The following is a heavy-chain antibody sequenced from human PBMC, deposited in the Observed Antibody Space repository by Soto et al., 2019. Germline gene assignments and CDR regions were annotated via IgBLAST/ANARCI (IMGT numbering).Heavy chain of an antibody. CDR1: GYSFTSYW. V-gene: IGHV5-51*01. CDR2: IYPGDSDT. J-gene: IGHJ3*02. Sequence: GESLKISCKGSGYSFTSYWIGWVRQMPGKGLEWMGIIYPGDSDTRYSPSFQGQVTISADKSISTAYLQLSSLKASDTAMYYCASRLIPTPAWGIAAAIDAFVIWGQGTMVTVSS. D-gene: IGHD6-25*01. CDR3: ASRLIPTPAWGIAAAIDAFVI.